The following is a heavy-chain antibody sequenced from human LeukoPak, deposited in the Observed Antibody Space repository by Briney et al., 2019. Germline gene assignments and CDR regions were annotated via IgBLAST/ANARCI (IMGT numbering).Heavy chain of an antibody. CDR1: GLTFSTSW. D-gene: IGHD3-16*02. CDR3: AREVGDYVWGSYRPPPLYFDY. CDR2: INPDGSAK. J-gene: IGHJ4*02. V-gene: IGHV3-7*01. Sequence: QAGGSLRLSCAASGLTFSTSWMNWVRQASGKGLEWVASINPDGSAKYYVDSVKGRFTIPRDNTKNSLYLQMNSLRAEDTAVYYCAREVGDYVWGSYRPPPLYFDYWGQGTLVTVSS.